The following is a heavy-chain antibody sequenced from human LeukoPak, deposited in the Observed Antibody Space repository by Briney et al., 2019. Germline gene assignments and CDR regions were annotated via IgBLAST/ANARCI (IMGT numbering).Heavy chain of an antibody. J-gene: IGHJ4*02. CDR2: IKQDGSEK. CDR1: GFTFSDYY. D-gene: IGHD6-19*01. V-gene: IGHV3-7*01. Sequence: GGSLRLSCAASGFTFSDYYMSWIRQAPGKGLEWVASIKQDGSEKYYVDSVKGRFSISRDNAKNSLHLQMNSLRAEDTAVYYCARDHTVDGLVFDYWGQGILVTVSS. CDR3: ARDHTVDGLVFDY.